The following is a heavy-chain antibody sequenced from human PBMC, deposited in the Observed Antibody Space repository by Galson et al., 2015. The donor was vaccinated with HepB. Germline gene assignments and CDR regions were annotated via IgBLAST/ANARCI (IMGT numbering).Heavy chain of an antibody. CDR2: ISYDGNNK. V-gene: IGHV3-30*18. Sequence: SLRLSCAASGFTFSSYGMHWVRQAPVEGLEWVALISYDGNNKYYADSVRGRFTISRDNSKNTLYLQMNRLRGEDTAVYFCAKSLSGGYYDDSYDMDVWGRGTTVTVSS. J-gene: IGHJ6*02. CDR1: GFTFSSYG. D-gene: IGHD1-26*01. CDR3: AKSLSGGYYDDSYDMDV.